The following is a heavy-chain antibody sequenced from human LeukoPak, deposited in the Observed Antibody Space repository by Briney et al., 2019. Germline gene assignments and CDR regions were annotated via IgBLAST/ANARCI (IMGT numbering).Heavy chain of an antibody. Sequence: GGSLRLSCSGSGFTFSNYEMNWVRQAPGKGLEWVAYITATTNVRHYGDSMKGRFTISRDNSKNTLYLQMNSPRAEDTAVYYCAELGITMIGGVWGKGTTVTISS. V-gene: IGHV3-48*03. CDR3: AELGITMIGGV. J-gene: IGHJ6*04. CDR2: ITATTNVR. D-gene: IGHD3-10*02. CDR1: GFTFSNYE.